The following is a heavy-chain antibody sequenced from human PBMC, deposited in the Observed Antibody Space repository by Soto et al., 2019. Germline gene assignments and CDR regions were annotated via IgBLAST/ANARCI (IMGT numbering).Heavy chain of an antibody. V-gene: IGHV4-59*08. D-gene: IGHD6-13*01. Sequence: QVQLQESGPGLVKPSETLSLTCTVSGGSISSYFWSWIRQPPGKGLEWIGYIYYSGNTNYNPSLNSRVTISVHTSENQFSLRLTSVTAADTAVYYCARHGYAGYISSWFDSWGQGTLVTVSS. CDR3: ARHGYAGYISSWFDS. CDR2: IYYSGNT. J-gene: IGHJ5*01. CDR1: GGSISSYF.